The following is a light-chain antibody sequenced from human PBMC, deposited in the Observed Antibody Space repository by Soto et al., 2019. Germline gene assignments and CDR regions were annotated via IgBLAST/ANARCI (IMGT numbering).Light chain of an antibody. J-gene: IGKJ2*01. CDR1: QSVSSN. V-gene: IGKV3-15*01. CDR3: QQYYDTPYT. CDR2: DAS. Sequence: ETVMTQSPATLSVSPGERATLSCRASQSVSSNLAWYQQKPGRAPRLLIYDASTRATGIPARFSGSGSGTEFTLTINSLQAEDVAVYYCQQYYDTPYTFGQGTRLEI.